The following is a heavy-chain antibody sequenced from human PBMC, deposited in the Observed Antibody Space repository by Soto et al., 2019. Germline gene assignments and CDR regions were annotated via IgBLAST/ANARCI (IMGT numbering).Heavy chain of an antibody. CDR1: GFPFSSYG. CDR2: ISYDGSNK. D-gene: IGHD3-3*01. V-gene: IGHV3-30*18. J-gene: IGHJ4*02. CDR3: AKASVDFWSGSPFDY. Sequence: GGSLRLSCAASGFPFSSYGMHWVRQAPGKGLEWVAVISYDGSNKYYADSVKGRFTISRDNSKNTLYLQMNSLRAEDTAVYYCAKASVDFWSGSPFDYWGQGTLVTVSS.